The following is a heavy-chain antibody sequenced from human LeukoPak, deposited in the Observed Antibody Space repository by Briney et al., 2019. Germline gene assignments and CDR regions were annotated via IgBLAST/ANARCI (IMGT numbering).Heavy chain of an antibody. CDR1: GFTFSSYS. CDR2: ISSSSSYI. Sequence: GGSLRLSCAASGFTFSSYSMNWVRQAPGKGLEWVSSISSSSSYIYYADSVKGRFTISRDNAKNSLYLQMNSLRAEDTAVYYCARDRIVATTMFDPWGRGTLVTVSS. CDR3: ARDRIVATTMFDP. D-gene: IGHD5-12*01. V-gene: IGHV3-21*01. J-gene: IGHJ5*02.